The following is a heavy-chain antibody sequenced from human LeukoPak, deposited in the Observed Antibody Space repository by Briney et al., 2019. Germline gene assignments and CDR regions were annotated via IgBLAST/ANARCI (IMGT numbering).Heavy chain of an antibody. CDR1: GGSISSYY. CDR2: IYYSGST. CDR3: AREGFDP. V-gene: IGHV4-59*01. J-gene: IGHJ5*02. Sequence: SETLSLTCTVSGGSISSYYWSWIRQPPGKGLEWIGYIYYSGSTNYNPSLKSRVTISVDTSKNQFSLKLSSVTAADTAVYYCAREGFDPWGQGTLVTVSS.